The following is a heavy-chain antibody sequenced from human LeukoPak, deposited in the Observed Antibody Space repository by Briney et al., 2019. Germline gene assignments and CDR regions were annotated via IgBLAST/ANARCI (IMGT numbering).Heavy chain of an antibody. V-gene: IGHV4-34*01. CDR1: GFTFSDYY. CDR2: INHSGST. CDR3: ASHTYYYDSSGPRDI. D-gene: IGHD3-22*01. J-gene: IGHJ6*04. Sequence: GSLRLSCAASGFTFSDYYMSWIRQPPGKGLEWIGEINHSGSTNYNPSLKSRVTISVDTSKNQFSLKLSSVTAADTAVYYCASHTYYYDSSGPRDIWGKGTTVTISS.